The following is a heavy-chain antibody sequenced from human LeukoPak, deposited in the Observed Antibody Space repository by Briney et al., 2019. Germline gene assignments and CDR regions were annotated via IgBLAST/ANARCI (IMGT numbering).Heavy chain of an antibody. CDR3: AVSRIVGAVDVFDM. CDR1: GFTVSSNY. J-gene: IGHJ3*02. D-gene: IGHD1-26*01. CDR2: IYSGGNT. V-gene: IGHV3-66*01. Sequence: GGSLRLSCAASGFTVSSNYMSWVRQAPGKGLEWVSVIYSGGNTYYADSVKGRFTISRDNSKNTVSLQMNSLRDEDTAVYFCAVSRIVGAVDVFDMWGQGSMVTVSS.